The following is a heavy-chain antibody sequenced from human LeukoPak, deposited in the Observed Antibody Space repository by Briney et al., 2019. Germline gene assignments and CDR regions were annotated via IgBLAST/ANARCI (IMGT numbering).Heavy chain of an antibody. CDR2: IWNDGSDE. J-gene: IGHJ3*02. CDR3: AFEIGRSQGAFDI. Sequence: PGRSLRLSCAASGFIFSRYAMRWVRQTPGKGLEWVAAIWNDGSDENYADSVKGRFTISSDNSKNTLYLQMNSLRAEDTAVYYCAFEIGRSQGAFDIWGQGTMITVSS. D-gene: IGHD1-26*01. CDR1: GFIFSRYA. V-gene: IGHV3-33*01.